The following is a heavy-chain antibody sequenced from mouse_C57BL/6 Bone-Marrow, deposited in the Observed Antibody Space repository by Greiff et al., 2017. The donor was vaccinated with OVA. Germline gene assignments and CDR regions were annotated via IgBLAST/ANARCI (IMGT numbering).Heavy chain of an antibody. Sequence: EVQGVESGGDLVKPGGSLKLSCAASGFTFSSYGMSWVRQTPDKRLEWVATISSGGSYTYYPDSVKGRFTISRDNAKNTLYLQMSSLKSEDTAMYYCASKTAMDYWGQGTSVTVSS. J-gene: IGHJ4*01. V-gene: IGHV5-6*01. CDR2: ISSGGSYT. CDR3: ASKTAMDY. CDR1: GFTFSSYG.